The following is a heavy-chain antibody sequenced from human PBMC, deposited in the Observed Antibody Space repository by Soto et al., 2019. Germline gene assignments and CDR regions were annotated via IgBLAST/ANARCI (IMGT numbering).Heavy chain of an antibody. J-gene: IGHJ4*02. CDR1: GGSISSSSYY. D-gene: IGHD3-9*01. Sequence: SETLSLTCTVSGGSISSSSYYWGWIRQPPGKGLEWIGSIYYSGSTYYNPSLKSRVTISVDTSKNQFSLKLSSVTAADTAVYYCARGSPWRYDILTGRIDYWGQGTLVTVSS. CDR2: IYYSGST. V-gene: IGHV4-39*01. CDR3: ARGSPWRYDILTGRIDY.